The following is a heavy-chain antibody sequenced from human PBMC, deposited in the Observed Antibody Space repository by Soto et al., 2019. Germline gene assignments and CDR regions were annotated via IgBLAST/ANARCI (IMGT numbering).Heavy chain of an antibody. CDR2: INWIGGST. CDR3: ARDDFPYCGGDCYSGMPDY. D-gene: IGHD2-21*02. J-gene: IGHJ4*02. Sequence: PGGSLRLSCAASGFIFGAHAMSWVRQAPGKGLEWVSAINWIGGSTNYADSMKGRFTISRDNAKNSLYLQMSSLRAEDTALYYCARDDFPYCGGDCYSGMPDYWGQGTLVTVSS. V-gene: IGHV3-20*04. CDR1: GFIFGAHA.